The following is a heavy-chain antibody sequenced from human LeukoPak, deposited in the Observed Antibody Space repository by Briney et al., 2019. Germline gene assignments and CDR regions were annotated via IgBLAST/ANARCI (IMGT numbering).Heavy chain of an antibody. CDR2: ISGSGGST. D-gene: IGHD6-19*01. Sequence: ETLSLTCAVYGGSFSGYYWSWIRQPPGKGLEWVSAISGSGGSTYYADSVKGRFTISRDNSKNTLYLQMNSLRAEDTAVYYCAKSRIAVAGTSMWGQGTLVTVSS. CDR3: AKSRIAVAGTSM. CDR1: GGSFSGYY. J-gene: IGHJ4*02. V-gene: IGHV3-23*01.